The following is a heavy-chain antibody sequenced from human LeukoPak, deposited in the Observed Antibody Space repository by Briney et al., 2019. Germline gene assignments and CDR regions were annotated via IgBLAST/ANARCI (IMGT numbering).Heavy chain of an antibody. V-gene: IGHV4-34*01. CDR3: ARGSLTTRFSYYYGSGSHKEGYYFDY. J-gene: IGHJ4*02. D-gene: IGHD3-10*01. Sequence: TSETLSLTCAVYGGSFSGYYWSWIRQPPGKGLEWIGEINHSGSTNYNPSLKSRVTISVDTSKNQFSLKLSSVTAADTAVYYCARGSLTTRFSYYYGSGSHKEGYYFDYWGQGTLVTVSS. CDR2: INHSGST. CDR1: GGSFSGYY.